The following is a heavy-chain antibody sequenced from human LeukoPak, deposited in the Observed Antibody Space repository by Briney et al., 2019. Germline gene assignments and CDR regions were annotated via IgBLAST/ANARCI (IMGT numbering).Heavy chain of an antibody. CDR3: ARDQGGVGY. V-gene: IGHV3-30*03. D-gene: IGHD3-16*01. CDR2: ISYDGSNK. Sequence: GGSLRLSCAASGFTFSSYGMHWVRQAPGKGLEWVAVISYDGSNKYYVDSVKGRFTISRDNSKNTLYLQMNSLRAEDTAVYYCARDQGGVGYWGQGTLVTVSS. CDR1: GFTFSSYG. J-gene: IGHJ4*02.